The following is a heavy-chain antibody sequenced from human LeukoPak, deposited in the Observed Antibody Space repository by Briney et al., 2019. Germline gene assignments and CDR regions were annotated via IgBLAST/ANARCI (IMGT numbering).Heavy chain of an antibody. CDR1: GFTFDDYA. D-gene: IGHD2-15*01. V-gene: IGHV3-9*01. Sequence: PGRSLRLSCAASGFTFDDYAMHWVRQAPGKGLEWVSGISWNSGSIGYADSVKGRFTISRDNAKNSLYLQMNSLRAEDTAVYYCAKEDRYCSGGSCRPDWFDPWGQGTLVTVSS. CDR2: ISWNSGSI. J-gene: IGHJ5*02. CDR3: AKEDRYCSGGSCRPDWFDP.